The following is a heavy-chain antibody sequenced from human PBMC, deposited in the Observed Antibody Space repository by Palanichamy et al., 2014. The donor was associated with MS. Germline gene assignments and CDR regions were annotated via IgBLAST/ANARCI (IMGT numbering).Heavy chain of an antibody. CDR3: RAYCGGDCYSPLYYFDY. D-gene: IGHD2-21*02. V-gene: IGHV4-39*01. Sequence: STYYNPSLKSRVTISVDTSKNQFSLKLSSVTAADTAVYYCRAYCGGDCYSPLYYFDYWGQGTLVTVSS. CDR2: ST. J-gene: IGHJ4*02.